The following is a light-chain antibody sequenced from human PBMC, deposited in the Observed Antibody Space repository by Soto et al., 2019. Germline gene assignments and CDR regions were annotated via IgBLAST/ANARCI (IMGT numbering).Light chain of an antibody. CDR3: QHYNSHSPT. CDR2: GAS. J-gene: IGKJ1*01. CDR1: QSISTR. Sequence: DIQMTQSPSSLSASVGDRVTITCRASQSISTRLAWYQQKPGKAPKLLIYGASTLESGVPSRFSGSGSGTEFTLTISSLQPDDFATFYCQHYNSHSPTFGQGTKVAIK. V-gene: IGKV1-5*01.